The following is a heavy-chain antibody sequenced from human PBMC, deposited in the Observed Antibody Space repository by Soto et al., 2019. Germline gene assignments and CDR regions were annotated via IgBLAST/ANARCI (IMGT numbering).Heavy chain of an antibody. J-gene: IGHJ6*02. CDR2: INPNSGGT. CDR1: GYTFTGYY. CDR3: AGDPRLWFGEYYGMDV. D-gene: IGHD3-10*01. Sequence: ASVKVSCKASGYTFTGYYMHWVRQAPGQGLEWMGWINPNSGGTNYAQKFQGRVTMTRDTSISTAYMELSRLRSDDTAVYYCAGDPRLWFGEYYGMDVWGQGTTVTVSS. V-gene: IGHV1-2*02.